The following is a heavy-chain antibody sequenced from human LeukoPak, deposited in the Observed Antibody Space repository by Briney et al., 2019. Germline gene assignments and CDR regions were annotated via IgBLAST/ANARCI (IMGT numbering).Heavy chain of an antibody. CDR3: ATVLRGDDYYYYGMDV. J-gene: IGHJ6*02. D-gene: IGHD4-17*01. V-gene: IGHV1-24*01. CDR2: FDPEDGET. Sequence: ASVTVSCKVSGYTLTELSMHWVRQAPGKGLEWMGGFDPEDGETIYAQKFQGRVTMTEDTSTDTAYMELSSLRSEDTAVYYCATVLRGDDYYYYGMDVWGQGTTVTVSS. CDR1: GYTLTELS.